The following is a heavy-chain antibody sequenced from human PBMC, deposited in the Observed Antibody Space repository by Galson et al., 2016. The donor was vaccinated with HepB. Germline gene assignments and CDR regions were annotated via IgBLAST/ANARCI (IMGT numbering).Heavy chain of an antibody. CDR2: ISHDGSNK. Sequence: SLRLSCAASGFRFSSYAMHWVRQAPGKGLEWVASISHDGSNKHYPDSMKGRFDISRDNSKNTLYVHIKSLRAEDTAVYYCANSYCTSGVCPSQDHWGQGTLVTVSS. CDR3: ANSYCTSGVCPSQDH. CDR1: GFRFSSYA. D-gene: IGHD2-8*01. V-gene: IGHV3-30*09. J-gene: IGHJ4*02.